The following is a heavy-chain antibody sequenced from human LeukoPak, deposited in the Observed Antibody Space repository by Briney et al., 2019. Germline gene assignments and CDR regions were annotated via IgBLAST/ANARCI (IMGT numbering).Heavy chain of an antibody. CDR3: AKETYDILTGYWA. D-gene: IGHD3-9*01. V-gene: IGHV3-23*01. CDR1: GFTFSSYG. Sequence: GGTLRLSCAASGFTFSSYGMSWVRQAPGKGLEWVSTINTSGGSTYYADSVKGRFTISRDNAENSLYLQMDSLRAEDTALYYCAKETYDILTGYWAWGQGTLVTVSS. CDR2: INTSGGST. J-gene: IGHJ5*02.